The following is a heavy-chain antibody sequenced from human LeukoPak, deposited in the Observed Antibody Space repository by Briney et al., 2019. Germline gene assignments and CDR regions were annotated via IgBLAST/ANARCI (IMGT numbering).Heavy chain of an antibody. Sequence: GGSLRLSCAASGFAFSTYSMHWVRQAPGKGLEWVSSISTSSSYIYYADSVKGRFTISRDNAKNSLFLQMSGLRAEDTAVYYCAREERRVSSRIDFWGQGTLVTVSS. CDR2: ISTSSSYI. CDR3: AREERRVSSRIDF. CDR1: GFAFSTYS. J-gene: IGHJ4*02. D-gene: IGHD1-26*01. V-gene: IGHV3-21*01.